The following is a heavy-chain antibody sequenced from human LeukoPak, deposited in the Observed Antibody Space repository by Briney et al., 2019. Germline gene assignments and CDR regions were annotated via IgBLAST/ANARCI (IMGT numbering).Heavy chain of an antibody. CDR1: GGSISSSSYY. CDR3: ARLSSVYDFWSGYPVGLNWFDP. J-gene: IGHJ5*02. CDR2: IYYSGST. Sequence: SETLSLTCTVSGGSISSSSYYWGWIRQPPGKGLEWIGSIYYSGSTYYNPSLKSRVTISVDTSKNQFSLKLSSVTAADTAVYYCARLSSVYDFWSGYPVGLNWFDPWGQETLVTVSS. D-gene: IGHD3-3*01. V-gene: IGHV4-39*07.